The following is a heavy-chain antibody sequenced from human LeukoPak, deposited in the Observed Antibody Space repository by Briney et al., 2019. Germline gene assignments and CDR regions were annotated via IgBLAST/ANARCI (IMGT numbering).Heavy chain of an antibody. J-gene: IGHJ4*02. CDR3: ARDKIAVAGTTSFDY. D-gene: IGHD6-19*01. CDR1: GGTFSSCA. CDR2: IIPIFGTA. Sequence: ASVKVSCKASGGTFSSCAISWVRQAPGQGLEWMGRIIPIFGTANYAQKFQGRVTITADKSTSTAYMELSSLRSEDTAVYYCARDKIAVAGTTSFDYWGQGTLVTVSS. V-gene: IGHV1-69*06.